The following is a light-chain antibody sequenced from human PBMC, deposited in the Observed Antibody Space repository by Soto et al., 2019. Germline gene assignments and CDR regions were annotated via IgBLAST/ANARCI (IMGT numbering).Light chain of an antibody. CDR3: SSYTTSLTYV. V-gene: IGLV2-14*03. J-gene: IGLJ1*01. CDR1: SSDVGAYNY. CDR2: DVS. Sequence: QSALTQPASVSGSPGQSITISCTGTSSDVGAYNYVSWYQQHPGKVPKLMIYDVSSRPSGVSERFSGSKSGNTASLTISGLQAEDEADYYCSSYTTSLTYVFGTGTKLTVL.